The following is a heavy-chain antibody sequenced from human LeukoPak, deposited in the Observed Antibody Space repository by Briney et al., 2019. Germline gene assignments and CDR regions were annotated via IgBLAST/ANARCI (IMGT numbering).Heavy chain of an antibody. V-gene: IGHV3-21*01. CDR3: ARARRGSSWFGDAFDI. CDR1: GFTFSSYS. Sequence: KTGGSLRLSCEASGFTFSSYSMNWVRQAPGKGLEWVSSISSSSSYIYYADSVKGRFTISRDNAKNSLYLQMNSLRAEDTAVYYCARARRGSSWFGDAFDIWGQGTMVTVSS. D-gene: IGHD6-13*01. CDR2: ISSSSSYI. J-gene: IGHJ3*02.